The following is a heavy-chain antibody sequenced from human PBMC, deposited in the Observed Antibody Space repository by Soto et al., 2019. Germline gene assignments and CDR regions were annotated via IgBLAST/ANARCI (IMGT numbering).Heavy chain of an antibody. CDR1: GGTFSSYA. J-gene: IGHJ6*02. CDR2: IIPIFGTA. V-gene: IGHV1-69*13. CDR3: ASHLGYCISPSCPGGYYYCMDV. Sequence: SVKVSCKASGGTFSSYAISWVRQAPGQGLEWMGGIIPIFGTANYAQKFQGRVTITADESTSTAYMELSSLRSEDTAVYYCASHLGYCISPSCPGGYYYCMDVWG. D-gene: IGHD2-2*01.